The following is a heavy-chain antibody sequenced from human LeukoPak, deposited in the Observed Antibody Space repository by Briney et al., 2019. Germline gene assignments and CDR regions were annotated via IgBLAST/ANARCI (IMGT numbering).Heavy chain of an antibody. V-gene: IGHV4-59*01. J-gene: IGHJ6*03. CDR1: GGSISSYY. CDR2: IYYSGST. D-gene: IGHD2-2*01. CDR3: ARYRYCSSTSCYPYYYYYMDV. Sequence: SSETLSLTCTVSGGSISSYYWSWIRQPPGKGLEWIRYIYYSGSTNYNPSLKSRVTISVDTSKNQFSLKLSSVTAADTAVYYCARYRYCSSTSCYPYYYYYMDVWGKGTTVTVSS.